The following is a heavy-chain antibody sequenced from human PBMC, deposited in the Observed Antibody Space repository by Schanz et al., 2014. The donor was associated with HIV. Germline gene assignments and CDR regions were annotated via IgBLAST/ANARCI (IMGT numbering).Heavy chain of an antibody. J-gene: IGHJ4*02. Sequence: QLQLQESGSGLVKPSQTLSLTCAVSGGSISSGAYSWSWIRQPPGKGLEWIGYIYHSGSTYYNPSLKSRVTISMDPSKNQFSLKLNSATAADTATYYCARGPWAGSGSYPLDYWGQGTLVTVSS. CDR1: GGSISSGAYS. CDR2: IYHSGST. CDR3: ARGPWAGSGSYPLDY. V-gene: IGHV4-30-2*01. D-gene: IGHD3-10*01.